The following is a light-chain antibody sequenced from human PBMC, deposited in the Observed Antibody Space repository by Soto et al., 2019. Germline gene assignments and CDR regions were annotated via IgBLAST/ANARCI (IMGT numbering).Light chain of an antibody. J-gene: IGKJ1*01. CDR1: QSISGW. CDR2: DVS. V-gene: IGKV1-5*01. Sequence: DIQMTQSPSTLSASVGDRVTITCRASQSISGWLAWYQQKPGKAPKVLIYDVSTLESGVSSRFSGGGSGTEFTLTISSLQPDDFATYYCQQHHSSPWTFGQGTKVDIK. CDR3: QQHHSSPWT.